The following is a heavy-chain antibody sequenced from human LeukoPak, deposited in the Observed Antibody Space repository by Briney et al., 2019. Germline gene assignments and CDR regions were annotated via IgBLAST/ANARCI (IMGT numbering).Heavy chain of an antibody. V-gene: IGHV1-18*01. CDR2: ISAYNGNT. D-gene: IGHD2-2*01. CDR1: GYTFTSYG. CDR3: ARDFPTAALALNRLLPIDY. J-gene: IGHJ4*02. Sequence: GASVKVSCKASGYTFTSYGISWVRQAPGQGLEWMGWISAYNGNTNYAQKLQGRVTMTTDTSTSTAYMELRSLRSDDTAVYYCARDFPTAALALNRLLPIDYWGQGTLVTVSS.